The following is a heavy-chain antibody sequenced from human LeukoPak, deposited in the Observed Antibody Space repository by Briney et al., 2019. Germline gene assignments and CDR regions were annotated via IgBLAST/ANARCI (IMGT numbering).Heavy chain of an antibody. D-gene: IGHD4-11*01. J-gene: IGHJ5*02. CDR3: ARHSPTVEFKRGGFDP. Sequence: AASVKVSCKASGFPFTSYGFSWVRQAPGQGLEWMGWISAYNGNTNSAQKFQGRVTMTTDTSTSTAYMELRSLRSDDTAVYYCARHSPTVEFKRGGFDPWGQGTLVTVSS. CDR1: GFPFTSYG. V-gene: IGHV1-18*01. CDR2: ISAYNGNT.